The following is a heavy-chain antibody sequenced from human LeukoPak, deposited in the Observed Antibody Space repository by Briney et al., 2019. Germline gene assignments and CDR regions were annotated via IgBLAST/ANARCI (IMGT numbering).Heavy chain of an antibody. CDR2: INPSGGST. CDR1: GYTFTSYY. V-gene: IGHV1-46*01. D-gene: IGHD5-18*01. CDR3: ARALPHRRLMDTTMEQHWFDP. J-gene: IGHJ5*02. Sequence: ASVEVSCKASGYTFTSYYMHWVRQAPGQGLEWMGIINPSGGSTRYAQKFQGRVTMTRDMSTSTVYMELSSLRSEDTAVYYCARALPHRRLMDTTMEQHWFDPWGQGTLITVSS.